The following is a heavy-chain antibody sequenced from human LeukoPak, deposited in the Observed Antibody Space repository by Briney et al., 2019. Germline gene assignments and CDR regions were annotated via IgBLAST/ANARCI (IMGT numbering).Heavy chain of an antibody. V-gene: IGHV3-21*01. D-gene: IGHD3-16*01. CDR2: ISSSSSYI. Sequence: GGSLRLSCAASGFTFSSYSMNWVRQSPGKGLEWVSSISSSSSYIYYADSVKGRFTISRDNAKNSLYLQMNSLRAEDTAVYYCARDGARGTYYYGMDVWGKRTTVTVSS. J-gene: IGHJ6*04. CDR3: ARDGARGTYYYGMDV. CDR1: GFTFSSYS.